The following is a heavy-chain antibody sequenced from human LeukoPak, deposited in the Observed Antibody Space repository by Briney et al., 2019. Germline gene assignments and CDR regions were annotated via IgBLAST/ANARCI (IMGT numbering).Heavy chain of an antibody. V-gene: IGHV4-59*08. D-gene: IGHD4-17*01. CDR1: GFSISTYY. CDR3: ASTVSRYYYSDYMDV. Sequence: SETLSLTCTVSGFSISTYYWSWIRQPPGKGLEWIGYIYYSGSTNYNPSLKSRVTISVDTSKNQFSLKLSSVTAADTPVYSVASTVSRYYYSDYMDVWGKGTTVTVSS. J-gene: IGHJ6*03. CDR2: IYYSGST.